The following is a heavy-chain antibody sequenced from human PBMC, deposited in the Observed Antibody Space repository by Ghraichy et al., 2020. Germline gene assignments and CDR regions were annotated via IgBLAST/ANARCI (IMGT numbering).Heavy chain of an antibody. Sequence: GSLRLSCAASGFTVSSNYMSWVRHTPGKGLEWVSVIYSGGTTYYGDSVKGRFTIFRDNSKNTVYLQMNSLRAEDTAVYYCARGRRDSSGYYYPVDYWGQGTLVTVSS. J-gene: IGHJ4*02. CDR2: IYSGGTT. CDR3: ARGRRDSSGYYYPVDY. CDR1: GFTVSSNY. V-gene: IGHV3-53*01. D-gene: IGHD3-22*01.